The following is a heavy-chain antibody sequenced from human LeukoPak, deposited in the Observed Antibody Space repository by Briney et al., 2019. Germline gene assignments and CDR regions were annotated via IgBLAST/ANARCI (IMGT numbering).Heavy chain of an antibody. Sequence: GASVKVSCKASGYTFISYYIHWVRQAPGQGLEWVGIINPSGGSTTYEQKFQGRVSMTRDTSTRTVYMELSSLESDGTALYYCARHSLPGTTPFDYWGEGTLVTVSS. D-gene: IGHD1-1*01. V-gene: IGHV1-46*01. J-gene: IGHJ4*02. CDR2: INPSGGST. CDR1: GYTFISYY. CDR3: ARHSLPGTTPFDY.